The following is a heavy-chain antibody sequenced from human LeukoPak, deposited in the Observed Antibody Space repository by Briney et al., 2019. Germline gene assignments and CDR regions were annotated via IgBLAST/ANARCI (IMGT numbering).Heavy chain of an antibody. D-gene: IGHD6-19*01. V-gene: IGHV5-51*01. CDR1: GYSFNIFC. J-gene: IGHJ4*02. CDR3: ASFRYTSGWYGDY. Sequence: GESLKISCKASGYSFNIFCIGWARQMPGKGLEWMGIIYPSDSDTRYSPSFQGQVTISADKSISTAYLQWSSLKASDTAMYYCASFRYTSGWYGDYWGQGTLVTVSS. CDR2: IYPSDSDT.